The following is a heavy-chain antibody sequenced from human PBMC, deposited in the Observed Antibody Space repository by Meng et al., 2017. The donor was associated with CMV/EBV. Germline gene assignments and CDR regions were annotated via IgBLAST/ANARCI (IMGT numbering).Heavy chain of an antibody. CDR1: GFTFSSYW. CDR3: ARDNAYGDGFDY. D-gene: IGHD4-17*01. Sequence: LSLTCAASGFTFSSYWMSWVRQAPGKGLEWVSYISSSGSTIYYADSVKGRFTISRDNAKNSLYLQMNSLRAEDTAVYYCARDNAYGDGFDYWGQGTLVTVSS. J-gene: IGHJ4*02. CDR2: ISSSGSTI. V-gene: IGHV3-48*03.